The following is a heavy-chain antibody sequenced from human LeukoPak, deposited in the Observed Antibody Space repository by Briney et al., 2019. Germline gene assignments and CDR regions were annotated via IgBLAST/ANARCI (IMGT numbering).Heavy chain of an antibody. V-gene: IGHV4-61*01. J-gene: IGHJ4*02. Sequence: PSETLSLTCTVSGGSVSSGNYYWNWIRQSPGKGLEWIGYIYYSGSTNYNPSLKSRVSMSVDTAKNQFSLRLISVTAADTAVYYCARERYSSGWWGWPPDYWGQGTLVTVSS. CDR1: GGSVSSGNYY. D-gene: IGHD6-19*01. CDR3: ARERYSSGWWGWPPDY. CDR2: IYYSGST.